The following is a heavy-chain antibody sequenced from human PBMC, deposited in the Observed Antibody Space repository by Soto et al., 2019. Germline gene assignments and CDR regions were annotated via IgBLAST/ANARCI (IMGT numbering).Heavy chain of an antibody. CDR2: ISAYNGNT. D-gene: IGHD3-9*01. J-gene: IGHJ4*02. Sequence: ASVKVSCKASGYTFTSYGISWVRQAPGQGLEWMGWISAYNGNTNYAQKLQGRVTMTTDTSTSTAYMELRSLGSDDTAVYYCARGADYDILTGHFDYWGQGTLVTVSS. V-gene: IGHV1-18*01. CDR3: ARGADYDILTGHFDY. CDR1: GYTFTSYG.